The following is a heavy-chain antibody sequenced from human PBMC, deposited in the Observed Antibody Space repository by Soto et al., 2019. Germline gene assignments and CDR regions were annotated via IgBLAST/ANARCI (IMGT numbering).Heavy chain of an antibody. CDR3: ARTQPRYSSGWYSDYFDY. D-gene: IGHD6-19*01. Sequence: QLQLQESGPGLVKPSETLSLTCTVSGGSISSSSYYWGWIRQPPGKGLEWIGSIYYSGSTYYNPSLTSRVTISVDTSKDQCSLKLTSVTAADTAVYYCARTQPRYSSGWYSDYFDYWVQGTLVTVSS. J-gene: IGHJ4*02. CDR1: GGSISSSSYY. V-gene: IGHV4-39*01. CDR2: IYYSGST.